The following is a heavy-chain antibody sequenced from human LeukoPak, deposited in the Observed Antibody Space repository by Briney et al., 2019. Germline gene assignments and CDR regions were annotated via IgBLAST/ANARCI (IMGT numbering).Heavy chain of an antibody. D-gene: IGHD3-3*01. J-gene: IGHJ5*02. Sequence: SETLSLTCAVYGGSFSGYYWSWIRQPPGKGLEWIGEINHSGSTNYNPSLKSRVTISVDTSKNQFSLKLSSVTAADTAVYYCARDLKHSDFWSGYSLNWFDPWGQGTLVTVSS. V-gene: IGHV4-34*01. CDR1: GGSFSGYY. CDR3: ARDLKHSDFWSGYSLNWFDP. CDR2: INHSGST.